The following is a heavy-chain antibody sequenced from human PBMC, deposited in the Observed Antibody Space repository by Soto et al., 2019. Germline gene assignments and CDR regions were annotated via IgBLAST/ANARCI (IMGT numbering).Heavy chain of an antibody. CDR3: ARNPYCGGDCYSVKEFYFEH. Sequence: SGGSLRLSCAASGFTFGDYYMSWIRQAPGKGLEWVSYIGSRDTYAYYADSVKGRFTISRDNAKNSLYLQMDSLRAEDTAVYYCARNPYCGGDCYSVKEFYFEHWGQGTLVTVSS. CDR1: GFTFGDYY. CDR2: IGSRDTYA. D-gene: IGHD2-21*02. J-gene: IGHJ4*02. V-gene: IGHV3-11*06.